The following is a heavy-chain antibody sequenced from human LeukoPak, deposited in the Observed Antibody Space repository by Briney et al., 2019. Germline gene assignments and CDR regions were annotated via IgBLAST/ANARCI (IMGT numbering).Heavy chain of an antibody. J-gene: IGHJ3*02. CDR2: IYHSGST. Sequence: SETLSLTCAVSGYSISSGYYWGWIRPPPGKGLEWIGSIYHSGSTYYNPSLKSRVTISVDTSKNQFSLKLSPVTAADTAVYHCASVCSSTSCYTGDAFDIWGQGTMVTVSS. D-gene: IGHD2-2*02. V-gene: IGHV4-38-2*01. CDR3: ASVCSSTSCYTGDAFDI. CDR1: GYSISSGYY.